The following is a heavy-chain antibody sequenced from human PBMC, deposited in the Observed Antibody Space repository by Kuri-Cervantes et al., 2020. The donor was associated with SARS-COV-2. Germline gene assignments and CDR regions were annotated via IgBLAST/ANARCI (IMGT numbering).Heavy chain of an antibody. D-gene: IGHD2-2*02. CDR1: GYTFTSYD. J-gene: IGHJ6*02. CDR2: MNPNSGNT. Sequence: ASVKVSCKASGYTFTSYDINWVRQATGQGREWMGWMNPNSGNTGYAQKFQGRVTMTTDTSTSTAYMELRSVSSDDTAVYYCARVSVVPGTIFRVRGGMDVWGQGTTVTVSS. V-gene: IGHV1-8*01. CDR3: ARVSVVPGTIFRVRGGMDV.